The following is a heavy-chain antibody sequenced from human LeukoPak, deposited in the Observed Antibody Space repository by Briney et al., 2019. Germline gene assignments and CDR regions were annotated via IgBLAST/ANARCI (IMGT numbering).Heavy chain of an antibody. D-gene: IGHD1-7*01. CDR3: AKITGPTRGGYYFDY. CDR1: GFTFSSYA. CDR2: ISGSGGST. V-gene: IGHV3-23*01. J-gene: IGHJ4*02. Sequence: PGGSLRLSCATSGFTFSSYAMSWVRQAPGKGLEWVSAISGSGGSTYYADSVKGRFTISRDNSKNTLYLQMNSLRAEDTAVYYCAKITGPTRGGYYFDYWGQGTLVTVSS.